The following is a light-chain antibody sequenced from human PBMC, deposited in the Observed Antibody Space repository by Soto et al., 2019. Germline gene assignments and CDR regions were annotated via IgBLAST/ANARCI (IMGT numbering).Light chain of an antibody. CDR1: QNISNY. CDR2: DVS. V-gene: IGKV3-11*01. J-gene: IGKJ1*01. CDR3: QQYTDWPLT. Sequence: IVLTRSPATLSLSPGKRATRSFMASQNISNYLIWYQQKPGQAPRLLIYDVSNRATGIPARFSGSGSGTDFTLTISSLEPEDFAVYYCQQYTDWPLTFGQGTKVDIK.